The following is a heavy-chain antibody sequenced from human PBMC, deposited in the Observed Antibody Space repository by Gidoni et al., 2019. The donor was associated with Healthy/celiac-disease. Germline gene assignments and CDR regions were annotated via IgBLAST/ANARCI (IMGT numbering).Heavy chain of an antibody. CDR3: ARGGRTIRTYFDY. J-gene: IGHJ4*02. CDR1: GGSFSGYY. V-gene: IGHV4-34*01. CDR2: INHSGST. Sequence: QVQLQQWGAGLLKPSETLSLTCAVYGGSFSGYYWSWIRQPPGKGLEWIGEINHSGSTNYNPSLKSRVTISVDTSKNQFSLKLSSVTAADTAVYYCARGGRTIRTYFDYWGQGTLVTVSS. D-gene: IGHD1-1*01.